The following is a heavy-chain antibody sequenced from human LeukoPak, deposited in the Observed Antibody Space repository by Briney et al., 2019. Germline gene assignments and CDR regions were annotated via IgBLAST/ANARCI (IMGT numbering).Heavy chain of an antibody. CDR3: ARDGLYCSDFTCYVDY. V-gene: IGHV1-46*01. Sequence: ASVKVSCKASGYTFTSYGISWVRQAPGQGLEWMGGINPSGGSTSYAQKFQGRVTMTRDTSTSTVHMELNSLRSEDTAVYYCARDGLYCSDFTCYVDYWGQGTLVTVSS. CDR1: GYTFTSYG. CDR2: INPSGGST. J-gene: IGHJ4*02. D-gene: IGHD2-15*01.